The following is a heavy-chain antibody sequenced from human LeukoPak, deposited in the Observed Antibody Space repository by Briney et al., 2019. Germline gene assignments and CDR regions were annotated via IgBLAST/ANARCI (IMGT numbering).Heavy chain of an antibody. V-gene: IGHV3-23*01. Sequence: GLSLSLSCAVSGITLSNYGMSWVRQAPGKGLEWVAGISDSGDNTLYADSVKSRFTISRDNSKNTLYLEMNSLRAEDTAIYYCAKMKGHPLPKYYLDVWGQGTTVTVSS. CDR2: ISDSGDNT. D-gene: IGHD1-26*01. CDR3: AKMKGHPLPKYYLDV. J-gene: IGHJ6*01. CDR1: GITLSNYG.